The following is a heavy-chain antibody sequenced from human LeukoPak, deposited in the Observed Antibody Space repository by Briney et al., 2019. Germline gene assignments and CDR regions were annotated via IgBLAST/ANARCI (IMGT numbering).Heavy chain of an antibody. CDR1: GFPFSNYW. Sequence: PGGSLRLSCTTSGFPFSNYWMSWVRQAPGKGLEWVANIKQDGSEKYYVDSVKGRFTISRDNAKNSLYLQMNSLRAEDTAVYYCARVDDDSSGSHPDYWGQGTLVTVSS. J-gene: IGHJ4*02. CDR2: IKQDGSEK. V-gene: IGHV3-7*03. D-gene: IGHD3-22*01. CDR3: ARVDDDSSGSHPDY.